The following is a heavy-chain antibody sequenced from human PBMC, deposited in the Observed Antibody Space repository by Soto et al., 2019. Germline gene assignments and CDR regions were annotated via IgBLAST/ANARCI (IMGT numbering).Heavy chain of an antibody. V-gene: IGHV3-21*01. CDR1: GFTFSSYS. J-gene: IGHJ6*02. D-gene: IGHD2-2*01. CDR3: ARDRAPYCSSTSCPYQV. CDR2: ISSSSSYI. Sequence: GVLRLSCAASGFTFSSYSMNWVRQAPGKGLEWVSSISSSSSYIYYADSVKGRFTISRDNAKNSLYLQMNSLRAEDTAVYYCARDRAPYCSSTSCPYQVWGQGTTVTVSS.